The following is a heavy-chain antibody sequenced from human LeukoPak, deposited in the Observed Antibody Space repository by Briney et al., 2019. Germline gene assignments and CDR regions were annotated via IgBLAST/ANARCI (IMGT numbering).Heavy chain of an antibody. CDR1: GFTFSSYG. V-gene: IGHV3-30*02. CDR2: IRYEGSNK. Sequence: PGGSLRLSCAASGFTFSSYGMHWVRQAPGKGLEWVAFIRYEGSNKYYADSVMGRFTISRDNSKNTLYLQMNSLRAEDTAVYYCAKDLGYYGSGSYSNATDYWGQGALVTVSS. CDR3: AKDLGYYGSGSYSNATDY. J-gene: IGHJ4*02. D-gene: IGHD3-10*01.